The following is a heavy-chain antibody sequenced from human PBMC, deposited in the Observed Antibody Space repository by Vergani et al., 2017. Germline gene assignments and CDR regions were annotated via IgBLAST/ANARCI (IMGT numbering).Heavy chain of an antibody. J-gene: IGHJ4*02. Sequence: QVLLVQSGAEVKKPGASARVSCKTSGYTFTNYYIHWVRQAPGQGLEWMGIINPSGGSTTYAQQFQGRLTMTRDTSTSTVYMDLSNLRSEDTAVYYCARPHGDILPPDPRRLDYWGQGTLVTVSS. V-gene: IGHV1-46*03. CDR3: ARPHGDILPPDPRRLDY. CDR1: GYTFTNYY. CDR2: INPSGGST.